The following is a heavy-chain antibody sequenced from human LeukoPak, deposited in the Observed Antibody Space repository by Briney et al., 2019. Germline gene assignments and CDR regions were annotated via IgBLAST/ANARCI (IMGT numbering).Heavy chain of an antibody. Sequence: GGSLRLSCAASGFTFSSYAMSWVRQAPGKGLEWVSAISGSGGSTYYADSVKGRFTISRDNSKNTLYLQMNSLRAEDTAVYYCGKDGKLFYDSSGYYSSLYFDYWGQGTLVTVSS. CDR2: ISGSGGST. J-gene: IGHJ4*02. D-gene: IGHD3-22*01. V-gene: IGHV3-23*01. CDR1: GFTFSSYA. CDR3: GKDGKLFYDSSGYYSSLYFDY.